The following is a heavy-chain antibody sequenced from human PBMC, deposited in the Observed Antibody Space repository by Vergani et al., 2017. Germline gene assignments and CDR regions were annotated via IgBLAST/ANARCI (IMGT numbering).Heavy chain of an antibody. CDR2: IIPIFGTA. Sequence: QVQLVQSGAEVKKPGASVTVSCKASGYTFTSYAISWVRQAPGQGLEWMGRIIPIFGTANYAQKFQGRVTITADESTSTAYMELSSLRSEDTAVYYCARDQAGTLFDPWGQGTLVTVSS. V-gene: IGHV1-69*18. J-gene: IGHJ5*02. CDR3: ARDQAGTLFDP. D-gene: IGHD1-7*01. CDR1: GYTFTSYA.